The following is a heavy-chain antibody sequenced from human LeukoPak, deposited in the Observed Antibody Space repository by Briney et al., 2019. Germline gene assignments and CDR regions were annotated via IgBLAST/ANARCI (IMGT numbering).Heavy chain of an antibody. V-gene: IGHV4-31*03. D-gene: IGHD3-10*01. J-gene: IGHJ4*02. CDR1: GGSISSGGYY. Sequence: PSETLSLTCTVSGGSISSGGYYWSWIRQHPGKGLEWIGYIYYSGSTYYNPSLKSRVTISVDTSKNQFSLKLSSVTAADTAVYYCARVVYYGSGSYYSYDYWGQGTLVTVSP. CDR2: IYYSGST. CDR3: ARVVYYGSGSYYSYDY.